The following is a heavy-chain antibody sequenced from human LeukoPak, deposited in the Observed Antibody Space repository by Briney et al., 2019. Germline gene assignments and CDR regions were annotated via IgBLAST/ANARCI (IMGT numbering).Heavy chain of an antibody. CDR3: ASSYYGSGSYRAFDI. CDR1: GFTFSSYS. CDR2: ISSSSSYI. Sequence: KPGGSLRLSCAASGFTFSSYSMNWVRQAPGKGLEWVSSISSSSSYIYYADSVKGRFTISRDNAKNSLYLQMNSLRAEDTAVYYCASSYYGSGSYRAFDIWGQGTMVTVSS. V-gene: IGHV3-21*01. J-gene: IGHJ3*02. D-gene: IGHD3-10*01.